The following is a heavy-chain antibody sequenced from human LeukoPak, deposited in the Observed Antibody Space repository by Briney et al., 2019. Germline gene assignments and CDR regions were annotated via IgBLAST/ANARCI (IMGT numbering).Heavy chain of an antibody. Sequence: SETLSLTCTVSGGSISSSSYYWGWIRRPPGKGLEWIGSIYYSGSTYYNPSLKSRVTISVDTSKNQFSLKLSSVTAADTAVYYCARQVDGGSWYPFDYWGQGTLVTVSS. V-gene: IGHV4-39*01. CDR2: IYYSGST. CDR3: ARQVDGGSWYPFDY. CDR1: GGSISSSSYY. J-gene: IGHJ4*02. D-gene: IGHD6-13*01.